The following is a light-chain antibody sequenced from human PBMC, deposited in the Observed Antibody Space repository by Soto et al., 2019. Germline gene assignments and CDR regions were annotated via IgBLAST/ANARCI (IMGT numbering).Light chain of an antibody. CDR2: LGS. CDR1: QSLLHSNGYNY. CDR3: VLDLQTPYT. V-gene: IGKV2-28*01. J-gene: IGKJ2*01. Sequence: DIVMTQSPLSLPVTPGEPASISCRSSQSLLHSNGYNYLDWYLQKPGQSPQLLLYLGSNRASGVXHXXSGSGSGRDFTVKISRVEAEDVGVYSGVLDLQTPYTFGQGTKLEMK.